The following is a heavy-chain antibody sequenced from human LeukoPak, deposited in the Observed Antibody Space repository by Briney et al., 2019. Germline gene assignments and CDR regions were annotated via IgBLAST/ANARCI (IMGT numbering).Heavy chain of an antibody. CDR3: ARRGGSSSRRSPIDY. D-gene: IGHD6-6*01. V-gene: IGHV3-7*01. CDR2: IKQDGSQR. Sequence: GGSLRLSCTASGFTFSDYWMTWVRQAPGKGPEGVANIKQDGSQRYYVDSVRGRFTISRDNAKNSLFLQMNVLRAEDTAVYYCARRGGSSSRRSPIDYWGQGTLVTVSS. J-gene: IGHJ4*02. CDR1: GFTFSDYW.